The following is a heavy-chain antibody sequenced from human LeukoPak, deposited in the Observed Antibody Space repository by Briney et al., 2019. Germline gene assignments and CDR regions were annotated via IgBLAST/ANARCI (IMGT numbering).Heavy chain of an antibody. D-gene: IGHD2-2*01. J-gene: IGHJ4*02. V-gene: IGHV3-23*01. CDR3: AKGEDLVVVPAAIFDY. Sequence: PGGSLRLSCVVSGFTLSSYAMSWVRQAPGKGLEWVAATSSSDSGKYHADSVRGRFTISRDNSKNTVYLQMNSLRAEDAAVYYCAKGEDLVVVPAAIFDYWGQGTLVTVSS. CDR1: GFTLSSYA. CDR2: TSSSDSGK.